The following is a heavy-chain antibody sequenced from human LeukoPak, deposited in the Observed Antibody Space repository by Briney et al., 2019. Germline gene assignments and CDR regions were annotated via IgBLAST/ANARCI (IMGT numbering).Heavy chain of an antibody. CDR1: GFTFINYW. Sequence: GGSLRLSCAASGFTFINYWMHWVRQAPGKGLVWVSRINGDGRTTNYADSVKGRFTISRDNAKNTLYLQMNSLRAEDTAVYYCARSLFQWGATGYWGQGTLVTVSS. V-gene: IGHV3-74*01. D-gene: IGHD1-26*01. J-gene: IGHJ4*02. CDR2: INGDGRTT. CDR3: ARSLFQWGATGY.